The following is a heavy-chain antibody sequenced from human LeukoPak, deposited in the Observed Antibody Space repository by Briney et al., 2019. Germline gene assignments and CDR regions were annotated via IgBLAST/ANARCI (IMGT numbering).Heavy chain of an antibody. CDR2: IYSGGNT. V-gene: IGHV3-53*01. CDR1: GFTVSTNY. CDR3: ARDGVNMVQGNYYYYMDI. J-gene: IGHJ6*03. Sequence: PGGSLRLSCAASGFTVSTNYMSWVRQAPGKGLEWVSVIYSGGNTYYGDSVKGRFTISRDNSKNTLYLQMNSLRAEDTAVYYRARDGVNMVQGNYYYYMDIWGKGTTVTVSS. D-gene: IGHD3-10*01.